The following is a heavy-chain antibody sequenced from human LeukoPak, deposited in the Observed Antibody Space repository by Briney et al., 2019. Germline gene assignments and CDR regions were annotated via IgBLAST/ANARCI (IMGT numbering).Heavy chain of an antibody. Sequence: GGSLRLSCAASGFTFTSYWMTWVRQAPGKGLEWVANIKQDGSERNYVDSVKGRFTISRDNAKNSLYLQMNTLRDEDTAVYYCATGAGCGYWGQGTLVTVSS. CDR2: IKQDGSER. V-gene: IGHV3-7*03. J-gene: IGHJ4*02. D-gene: IGHD6-19*01. CDR3: ATGAGCGY. CDR1: GFTFTSYW.